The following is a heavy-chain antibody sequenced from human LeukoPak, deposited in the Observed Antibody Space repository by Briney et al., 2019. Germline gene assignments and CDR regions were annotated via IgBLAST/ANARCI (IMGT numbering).Heavy chain of an antibody. J-gene: IGHJ4*02. CDR2: IYYSRST. V-gene: IGHV4-59*08. CDR3: ARVVRSGYGDY. D-gene: IGHD3-22*01. Sequence: SETLSLTCTVSGGSISSYYWSWIRQPPGKGLEWIGYIYYSRSTNYNPSLASRVTISVDTSKNQSSLKLSSVTAADTAVYYCARVVRSGYGDYWGQGTLVTVSS. CDR1: GGSISSYY.